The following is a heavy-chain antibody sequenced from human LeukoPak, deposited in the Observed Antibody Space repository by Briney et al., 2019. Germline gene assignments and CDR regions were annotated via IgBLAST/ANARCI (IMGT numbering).Heavy chain of an antibody. CDR3: ARDQGSLTRSWYTGY. V-gene: IGHV1-2*06. Sequence: ASVKVSCKASGYTFTGYHIHWVRQAPGQGLEWMGRINPYSGDTNFAQKFQGRVTMTRDTSISAAYMDLRRLTPDDTAVYFCARDQGSLTRSWYTGYWGQGTQVTVSS. J-gene: IGHJ4*02. CDR2: INPYSGDT. CDR1: GYTFTGYH. D-gene: IGHD6-13*01.